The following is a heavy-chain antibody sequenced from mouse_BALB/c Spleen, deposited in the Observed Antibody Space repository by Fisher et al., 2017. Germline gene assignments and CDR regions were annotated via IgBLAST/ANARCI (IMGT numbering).Heavy chain of an antibody. V-gene: IGHV1-26*01. CDR3: ARRERYFDV. J-gene: IGHJ1*01. Sequence: KFKGKATLTVDNSSSTAYMELRSLTSEDSAVYYCARRERYFDVWGAGTTVTV.